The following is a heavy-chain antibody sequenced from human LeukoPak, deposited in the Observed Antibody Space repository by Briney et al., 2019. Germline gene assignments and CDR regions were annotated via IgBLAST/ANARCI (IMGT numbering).Heavy chain of an antibody. CDR3: ARRYCSGGSCYSPYYYYYYMDV. J-gene: IGHJ6*03. CDR1: GFTFSSYA. V-gene: IGHV3-30*04. Sequence: GGSLRLSCAASGFTFSSYAMHWVRQAPGKGLEWVAVISYDGSNKYYADSVKGRFTISRDNSKNTLYLQMNSLRAEDTAVYYCARRYCSGGSCYSPYYYYYYMDVWGKGTTVTVSS. D-gene: IGHD2-15*01. CDR2: ISYDGSNK.